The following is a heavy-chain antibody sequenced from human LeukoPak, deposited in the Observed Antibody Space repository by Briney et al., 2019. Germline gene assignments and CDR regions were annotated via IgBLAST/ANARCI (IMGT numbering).Heavy chain of an antibody. CDR1: GFTFSSYA. D-gene: IGHD2-2*01. J-gene: IGHJ3*02. V-gene: IGHV3-30-3*01. CDR2: ISYDGSNK. CDR3: ALVGDVFDI. Sequence: GGSLRLSCAASGFTFSSYAMHWVRQAPGKGLEWVAVISYDGSNKYYADSVKGQFTISRDNSKNTLYLQMNSLRAEDTAVYYCALVGDVFDIWGKGTKVTVSS.